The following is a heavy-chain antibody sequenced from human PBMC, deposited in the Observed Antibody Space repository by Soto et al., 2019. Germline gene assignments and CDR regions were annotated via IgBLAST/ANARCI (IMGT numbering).Heavy chain of an antibody. D-gene: IGHD2-8*01. CDR1: GGSISSSSYY. J-gene: IGHJ4*02. CDR3: ARHVLGYCTNGVCSREFFFDY. V-gene: IGHV4-39*01. CDR2: IYYSGST. Sequence: QLQLQESGPGLVKPSETLSLTCTVSGGSISSSSYYWGWIRQPPGKGLEWIGSIYYSGSTYYNPSLKSRVTISVDTSKNQFSLKLSSVTAADTAVYYCARHVLGYCTNGVCSREFFFDYWGQGTLVTVSS.